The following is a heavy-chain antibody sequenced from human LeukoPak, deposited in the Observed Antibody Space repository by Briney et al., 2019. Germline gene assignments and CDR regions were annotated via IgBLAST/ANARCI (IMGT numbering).Heavy chain of an antibody. CDR3: ARVPRFVDTAARTQYDWLDP. V-gene: IGHV4-61*02. Sequence: SQTLSLTCTVSGGSISSGSYCWSWIRPPDGKGLEWIGRIYTSGSTNYNPSLKNPVTISVDTSKTQISLKLSSVTAADTAVYYCARVPRFVDTAARTQYDWLDPWGQGTLVTVSS. CDR2: IYTSGST. D-gene: IGHD6-6*01. CDR1: GGSISSGSYC. J-gene: IGHJ5*02.